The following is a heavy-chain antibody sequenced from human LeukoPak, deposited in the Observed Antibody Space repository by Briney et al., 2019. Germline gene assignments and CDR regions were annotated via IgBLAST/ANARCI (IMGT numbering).Heavy chain of an antibody. J-gene: IGHJ5*02. CDR2: IYTSGST. CDR1: GGSISSGSYY. Sequence: SETLSLTCTVSGGSISSGSYYSSWIRQPAGKGLEWIGRIYTSGSTNYNPSLKSRVTISVDTSKNQFSLKLSSVTAADTAVHYCARGAWELLVGWFDPWGQGTLVTVSS. V-gene: IGHV4-61*02. CDR3: ARGAWELLVGWFDP. D-gene: IGHD1-26*01.